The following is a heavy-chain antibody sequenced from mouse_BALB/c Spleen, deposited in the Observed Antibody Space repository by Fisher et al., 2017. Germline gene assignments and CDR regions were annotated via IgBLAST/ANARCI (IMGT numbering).Heavy chain of an antibody. V-gene: IGHV5-12-1*01. D-gene: IGHD3-1*01. J-gene: IGHJ4*01. Sequence: RFTISRDNAKNNLYLQMSSLKSEDTAMYYCARQLGLRVYAMDYWGQGTSVTVSS. CDR3: ARQLGLRVYAMDY.